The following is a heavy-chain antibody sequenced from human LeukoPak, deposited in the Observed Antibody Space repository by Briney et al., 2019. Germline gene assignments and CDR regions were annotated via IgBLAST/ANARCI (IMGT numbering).Heavy chain of an antibody. D-gene: IGHD1-14*01. CDR2: MNPNSGNT. J-gene: IGHJ6*03. V-gene: IGHV1-8*01. CDR1: GYTFTSYD. Sequence: PEASVKVSCKASGYTFTSYDINWVRQATGQGLEWMGWMNPNSGNTGYAQKFQGRVTMTRNTSISTAYMELSSLRSEDTAVYYCARGRRPFHSTTNRRYYMDVWGKGTTVTISS. CDR3: ARGRRPFHSTTNRRYYMDV.